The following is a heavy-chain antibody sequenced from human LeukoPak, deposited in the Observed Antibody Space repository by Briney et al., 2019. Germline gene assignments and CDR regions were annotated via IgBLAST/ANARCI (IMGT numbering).Heavy chain of an antibody. J-gene: IGHJ4*02. CDR3: AKDGAQDYGDYVPFDY. CDR1: GFTFSSYS. V-gene: IGHV3-48*01. CDR2: ITSSSSTI. Sequence: GGSLRLSCAASGFTFSSYSMTWVRQAPGKGLEWVSYITSSSSTIYYADSVKGRFTISRDNSKNTLYLQMNSLRAEDTAVYYCAKDGAQDYGDYVPFDYWGQGTLVTVSS. D-gene: IGHD4-17*01.